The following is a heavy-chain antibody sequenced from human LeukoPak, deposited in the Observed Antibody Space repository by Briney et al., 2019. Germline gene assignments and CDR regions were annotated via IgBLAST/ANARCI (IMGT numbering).Heavy chain of an antibody. CDR2: ISSSSSYI. Sequence: GGSLRLSCAASGFTFSSYSMNWVRQAPGKGLEWVSSISSSSSYIKYADSVKGRFTISRDNAKNSLYLQMNSLRAEDTALYYCAKDMSYGSVSGGPFDPWGQGTLVTVSS. D-gene: IGHD3-10*01. J-gene: IGHJ5*02. CDR3: AKDMSYGSVSGGPFDP. V-gene: IGHV3-21*04. CDR1: GFTFSSYS.